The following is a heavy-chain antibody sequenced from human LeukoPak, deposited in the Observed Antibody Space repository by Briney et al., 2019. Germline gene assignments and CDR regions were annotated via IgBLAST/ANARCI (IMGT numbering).Heavy chain of an antibody. V-gene: IGHV3-74*01. D-gene: IGHD1-20*01. CDR3: ARDVNWNQVDY. Sequence: PGGSLRLSCAVSGFTFNNHWMHWVRQAPGKGLVWISRINTDGRTTNYADSVKGRFTISRDNARNMFYLQMNSLRAEDTAVYYCARDVNWNQVDYWGQGSLVTVSS. J-gene: IGHJ4*02. CDR1: GFTFNNHW. CDR2: INTDGRTT.